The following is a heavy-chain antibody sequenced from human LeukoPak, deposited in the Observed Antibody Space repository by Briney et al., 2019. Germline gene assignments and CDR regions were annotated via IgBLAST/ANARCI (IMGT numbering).Heavy chain of an antibody. Sequence: QSGGSLRLSCAASGFTFSSYWMHWVRQALGKGLVWVSRIDSDGISTSYADSVKGRFTISRDNAKNTLYLQMNSLRAEDAAVYFCARAITGDTVSTFDPWGQGTLVTVSS. V-gene: IGHV3-74*01. CDR1: GFTFSSYW. CDR2: IDSDGIST. D-gene: IGHD2-2*01. CDR3: ARAITGDTVSTFDP. J-gene: IGHJ5*02.